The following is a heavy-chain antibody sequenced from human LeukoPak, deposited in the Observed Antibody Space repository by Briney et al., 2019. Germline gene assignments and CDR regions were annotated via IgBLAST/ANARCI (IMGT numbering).Heavy chain of an antibody. CDR3: ARLRGGYRLY. J-gene: IGHJ4*02. CDR2: ISSSGSTI. V-gene: IGHV3-48*04. Sequence: QTGGSLRLSCATSGFSFTDCPMNWVRQAPGKGLEWVSYISSSGSTIYYADSVKGRFTISRDNAKNSLYLQINSLRAEDTAVYYCARLRGGYRLYWGQGTLVTVSS. D-gene: IGHD5-24*01. CDR1: GFSFTDCP.